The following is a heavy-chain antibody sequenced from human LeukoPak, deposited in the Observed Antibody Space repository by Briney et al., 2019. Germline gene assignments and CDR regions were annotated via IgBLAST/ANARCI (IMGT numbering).Heavy chain of an antibody. Sequence: SETLSLTCTVSGGSISSYYWSWIRQPPGKGLEWIGYIYYSGSTNYNPSLKSQVTISVDTSKNQFSLKLSSVTAADTAVYYCARDLGDPDYYDSSGYSYWGQGTLVTVSS. CDR3: ARDLGDPDYYDSSGYSY. J-gene: IGHJ4*02. CDR1: GGSISSYY. CDR2: IYYSGST. D-gene: IGHD3-22*01. V-gene: IGHV4-59*01.